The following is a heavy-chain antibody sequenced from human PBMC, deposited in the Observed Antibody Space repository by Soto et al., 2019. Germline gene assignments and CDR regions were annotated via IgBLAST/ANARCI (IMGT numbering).Heavy chain of an antibody. J-gene: IGHJ5*02. V-gene: IGHV1-18*01. CDR2: ISAYNGNT. CDR1: GYTFTSYG. CDR3: ARDSEYSSGWSSSFDP. Sequence: GASVKVSCKASGYTFTSYGISWVRQAPGQGLEWMGWISAYNGNTNYAQKLQGRVTMTTDTSTSTAYMELRSLRSDDTAVYYCARDSEYSSGWSSSFDPWGQGTLVTVSS. D-gene: IGHD6-19*01.